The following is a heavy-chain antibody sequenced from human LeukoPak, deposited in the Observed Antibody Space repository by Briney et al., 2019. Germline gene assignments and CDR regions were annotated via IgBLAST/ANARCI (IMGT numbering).Heavy chain of an antibody. Sequence: SVKVSCKASGGTFRLYAISWVRQAPGQGLEWMGGIITISGTANYAQKFQGRVTITADESTNTAYMELSSLRSDDTAVYYCARGLPWGQNSLYGMDVWGQGTTVTVSS. CDR3: ARGLPWGQNSLYGMDV. V-gene: IGHV1-69*13. J-gene: IGHJ6*02. CDR1: GGTFRLYA. D-gene: IGHD7-27*01. CDR2: IITISGTA.